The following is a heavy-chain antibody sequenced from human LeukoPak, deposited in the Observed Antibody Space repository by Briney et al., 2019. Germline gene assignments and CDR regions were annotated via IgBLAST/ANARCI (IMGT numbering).Heavy chain of an antibody. J-gene: IGHJ4*02. V-gene: IGHV1-18*01. CDR1: GYNFNIFG. CDR3: ARPGSNYDRSGTYYVDY. CDR2: VSAYSGNT. Sequence: ASVKVSCKASGYNFNIFGITWVRQAPGQGLEWMGWVSAYSGNTNYAQKIQGRVTMTTGTSTTTAYMELRSLRSDDTAVYYCARPGSNYDRSGTYYVDYWGQGTLVTVSS. D-gene: IGHD3-22*01.